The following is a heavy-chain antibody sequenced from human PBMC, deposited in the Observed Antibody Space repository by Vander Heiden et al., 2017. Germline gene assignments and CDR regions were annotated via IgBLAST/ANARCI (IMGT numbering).Heavy chain of an antibody. CDR1: GFTSSSYG. D-gene: IGHD1-26*01. CDR3: ARVPADRWEYYYGMDV. V-gene: IGHV3-33*01. CDR2: IWYDGSNK. J-gene: IGHJ6*02. Sequence: QVQLVESGGGVVQPGRSLRPSCAASGFTSSSYGLHWVSQAPGKGLEWVAVIWYDGSNKYYADSVKGRFTSSRDNSKNTLYLQMNSLRAEDTAVYYCARVPADRWEYYYGMDVWGQGTTVTVSS.